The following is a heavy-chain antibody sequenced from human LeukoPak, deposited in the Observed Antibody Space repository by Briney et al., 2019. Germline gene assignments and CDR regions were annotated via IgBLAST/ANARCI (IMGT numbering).Heavy chain of an antibody. Sequence: GGSLRLSCAASGFTFSSSAMSWVRQAPGQGLECVSTISGSGGSTYYADSVKGRFTISRDNSKNALYLQMNILRAEDTAVYYCAKDPPGVAATGPPYWGQGTLVTVSS. J-gene: IGHJ4*02. CDR1: GFTFSSSA. CDR3: AKDPPGVAATGPPY. D-gene: IGHD6-13*01. V-gene: IGHV3-23*01. CDR2: ISGSGGST.